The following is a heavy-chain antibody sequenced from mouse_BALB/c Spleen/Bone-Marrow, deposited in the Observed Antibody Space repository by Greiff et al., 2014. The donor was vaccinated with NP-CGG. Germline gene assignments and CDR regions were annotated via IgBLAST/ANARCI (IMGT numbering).Heavy chain of an antibody. Sequence: VHVKQSGPELVKPGTSVKISCKTSGYTLTEYTMHWVKQSHGKSLGWIGGINPNNSGTSYNQKFKGKATLTVDKSSSTAYMELRSLTSEDSAVYYCARSEGRYYFAMNYWGQGTSVTVSS. V-gene: IGHV1-18*01. CDR1: GYTLTEYT. CDR2: INPNNSGT. J-gene: IGHJ4*01. CDR3: ARSEGRYYFAMNY.